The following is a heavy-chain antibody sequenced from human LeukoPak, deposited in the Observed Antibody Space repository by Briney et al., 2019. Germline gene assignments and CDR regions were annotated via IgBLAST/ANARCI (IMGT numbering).Heavy chain of an antibody. J-gene: IGHJ6*03. CDR3: ARGTITMVRGVIVRYMDV. D-gene: IGHD3-10*01. CDR2: ISAYNGNT. V-gene: IGHV1-18*01. CDR1: GYTFTSYG. Sequence: ASVKVSCKASGYTFTSYGISWVRQATGQGLEWMGWISAYNGNTNYAQKLQGRVTMTTDTSTSTAYMEVSSLRSEDTAVYYCARGTITMVRGVIVRYMDVWGKGTTVTISS.